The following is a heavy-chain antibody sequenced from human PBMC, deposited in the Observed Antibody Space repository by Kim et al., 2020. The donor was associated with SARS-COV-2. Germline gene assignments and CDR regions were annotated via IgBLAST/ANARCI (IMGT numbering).Heavy chain of an antibody. CDR1: GFTFSDYY. D-gene: IGHD5-18*01. CDR3: ARDVHSYGYRYYYGMDV. V-gene: IGHV3-11*04. CDR2: ISSSGNTI. J-gene: IGHJ6*02. Sequence: GGSLRLSCAASGFTFSDYYMSWIRQAPGKGLEWVSYISSSGNTIYYADSVKGRFTIPRDNAKNSLFVQMNSLRAEDTAIYYCARDVHSYGYRYYYGMDVWGQGTTVTVSS.